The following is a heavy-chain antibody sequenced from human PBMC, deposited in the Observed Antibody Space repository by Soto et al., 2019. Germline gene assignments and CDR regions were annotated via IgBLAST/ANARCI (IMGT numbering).Heavy chain of an antibody. CDR1: GFTFSSYG. CDR3: AKVPVEGYCSSTSCYAGYYYYYGMDV. CDR2: ISYDGSNK. D-gene: IGHD2-2*01. Sequence: GGSLRLSCAASGFTFSSYGMHWVRQAPGKGLEWVAVISYDGSNKYYADSVKGRFTISRDNSKNTLYLQMNSLRAEDTAVYYCAKVPVEGYCSSTSCYAGYYYYYGMDVWGQGTTVTVSS. V-gene: IGHV3-30*18. J-gene: IGHJ6*02.